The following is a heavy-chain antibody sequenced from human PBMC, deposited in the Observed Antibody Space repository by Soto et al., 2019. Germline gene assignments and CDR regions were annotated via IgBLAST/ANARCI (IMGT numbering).Heavy chain of an antibody. CDR2: ISAYNGNT. CDR1: GYTFTSYG. V-gene: IGHV1-18*01. CDR3: ARVRFGDADAFEI. J-gene: IGHJ3*02. D-gene: IGHD4-17*01. Sequence: QVQLVQSGAEVKKPGPSVKVSCKASGYTFTSYGISWVRQAPGQALERMGWISAYNGNTNYAQKHQVAGTMTTDTSTSAAYEELRSLRPDDSAVHYCARVRFGDADAFEIWGQGTMVTLSS.